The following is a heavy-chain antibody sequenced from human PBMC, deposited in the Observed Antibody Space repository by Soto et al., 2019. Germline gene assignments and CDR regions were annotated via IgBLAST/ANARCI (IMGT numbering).Heavy chain of an antibody. V-gene: IGHV4-39*02. D-gene: IGHD1-26*01. Sequence: QLQVQESGPGLVKPSETLSLTCTVSGGSISSSSYYWGWIRQPPGKGLEWIGSIYYSGSTYYNPSLKSRVTISVDTSKNHFSLKLSSVTAADTAVYFCATQEVGGSYVYTFDPWGQGTLVTVSS. J-gene: IGHJ5*02. CDR2: IYYSGST. CDR3: ATQEVGGSYVYTFDP. CDR1: GGSISSSSYY.